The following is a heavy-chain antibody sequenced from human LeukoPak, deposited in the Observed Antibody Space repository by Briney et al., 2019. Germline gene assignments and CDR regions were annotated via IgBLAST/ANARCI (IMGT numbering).Heavy chain of an antibody. CDR2: IYPGDSDT. Sequence: GESLKISCKGSGYSFTSYWIGWVRQMPGKGLEWMGIIYPGDSDTRYSPSFQGQVTISADKSISTAYLQWSSLKASDTAMYYCARRGKQKSYYDSSGYEDYWGQGTLVTVSS. CDR3: ARRGKQKSYYDSSGYEDY. CDR1: GYSFTSYW. D-gene: IGHD3-22*01. V-gene: IGHV5-51*01. J-gene: IGHJ4*02.